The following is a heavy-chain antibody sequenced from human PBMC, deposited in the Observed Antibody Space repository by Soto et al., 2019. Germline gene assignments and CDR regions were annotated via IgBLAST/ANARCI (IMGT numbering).Heavy chain of an antibody. Sequence: SVKVSCKASGGTFSSYAISWVRRAPGQGLEWMGGIIPIFGTANYAQKFQGRVTITADESTSTAYMELSSLRSEDTAVYYCARGLQQLVLGYFQHWGQGTLVTVSS. J-gene: IGHJ1*01. V-gene: IGHV1-69*13. CDR2: IIPIFGTA. D-gene: IGHD6-13*01. CDR1: GGTFSSYA. CDR3: ARGLQQLVLGYFQH.